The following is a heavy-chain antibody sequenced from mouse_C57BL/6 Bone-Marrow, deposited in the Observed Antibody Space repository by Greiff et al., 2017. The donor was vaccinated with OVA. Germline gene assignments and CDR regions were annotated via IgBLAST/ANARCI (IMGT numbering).Heavy chain of an antibody. D-gene: IGHD2-2*01. Sequence: QVQLQQSGAELVRPGASVKLSCKASGYTFTDYYISWVKQRPGQGLEWIARIYPGSGNIYYNEKFKGKATLTAEKSSSTAYMQLSSLTSDDTGGNFRARSERLRDYFGNWGQGTTRTVSS. J-gene: IGHJ2*01. V-gene: IGHV1-76*01. CDR1: GYTFTDYY. CDR3: ARSERLRDYFGN. CDR2: IYPGSGNI.